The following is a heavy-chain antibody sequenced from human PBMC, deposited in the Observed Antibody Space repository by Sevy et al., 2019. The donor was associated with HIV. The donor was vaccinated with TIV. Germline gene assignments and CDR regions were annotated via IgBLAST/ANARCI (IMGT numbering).Heavy chain of an antibody. CDR1: GFTFSSYA. CDR3: AKVPRLQWLVGGDY. Sequence: GGSLRLSCAASGFTFSSYAMSWVRQAPGKGLEWVSAIGGSGGSTYYADSVKGRFTISRDNSKNTLYLQMNSLRAEDTAVYYCAKVPRLQWLVGGDYWGQGTLVTVSS. J-gene: IGHJ4*02. D-gene: IGHD6-19*01. V-gene: IGHV3-23*01. CDR2: IGGSGGST.